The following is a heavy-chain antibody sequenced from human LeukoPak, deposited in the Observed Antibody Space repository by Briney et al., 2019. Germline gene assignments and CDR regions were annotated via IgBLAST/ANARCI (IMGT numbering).Heavy chain of an antibody. D-gene: IGHD3-22*01. J-gene: IGHJ4*02. CDR1: GGSFSVYY. CDR3: ARGRRTYYDSSGYYHLDY. Sequence: SETLSLTCAVYGGSFSVYYWSWIRQPPGKGLEWIGEINHSGSTNYNPSLKSRVTISVDTSKNQFSLKLSSVTAADTAVYYCARGRRTYYDSSGYYHLDYWGQGTLVTVSS. CDR2: INHSGST. V-gene: IGHV4-34*01.